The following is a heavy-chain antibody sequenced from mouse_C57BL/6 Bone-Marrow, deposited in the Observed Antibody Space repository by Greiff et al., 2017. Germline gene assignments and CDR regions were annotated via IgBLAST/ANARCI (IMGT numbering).Heavy chain of an antibody. CDR1: GFSLTSYG. Sequence: VQLVESGPGLVQPSQSLSITCTVSGFSLTSYGVHWVRQSPGKGLEWLGVIWSGGSTDYNAAFISRLSISKDNSKSQVFFKMNSLQADDTAIYYCARLDTTVVARGDYWGQGTTLTVSS. CDR2: IWSGGST. D-gene: IGHD1-1*01. V-gene: IGHV2-2*01. CDR3: ARLDTTVVARGDY. J-gene: IGHJ2*01.